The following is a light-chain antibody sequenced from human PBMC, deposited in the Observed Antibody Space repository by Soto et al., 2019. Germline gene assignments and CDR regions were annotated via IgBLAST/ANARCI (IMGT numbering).Light chain of an antibody. V-gene: IGKV1-5*03. Sequence: DIQVTQSPSTLSAFVGDRVIRTCRASQNVNIWLAWYQQRPRKAPKLLIYKTSSLESGVPSRFSGSGSGTEFTLTISSLETDDFGTYFCLQYNSLPYTFGQGTKLEIK. CDR3: LQYNSLPYT. J-gene: IGKJ2*01. CDR1: QNVNIW. CDR2: KTS.